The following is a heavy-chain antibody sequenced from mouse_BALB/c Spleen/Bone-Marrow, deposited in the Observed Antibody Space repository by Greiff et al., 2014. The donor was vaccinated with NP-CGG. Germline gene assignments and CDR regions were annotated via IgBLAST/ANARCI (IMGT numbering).Heavy chain of an antibody. J-gene: IGHJ2*01. CDR3: ARDSNDY. CDR2: INSNGGST. V-gene: IGHV5-6-3*01. Sequence: EVKLMESGGGLVQPGGPLKLSCAASGFTFSSYGMSWVRQTPDKRLELVATINSNGGSTYYPDSVKGRFTISRDNAKNTLYLQMSSLKSEDTAMYYCARDSNDYWGQGTTLTVSS. CDR1: GFTFSSYG.